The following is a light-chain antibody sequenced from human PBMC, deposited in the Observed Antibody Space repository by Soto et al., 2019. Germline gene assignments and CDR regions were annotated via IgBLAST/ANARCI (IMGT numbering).Light chain of an antibody. CDR2: GAS. V-gene: IGKV3-20*01. CDR3: QQYGRSPLT. CDR1: QSVSSSF. J-gene: IGKJ3*01. Sequence: EIVLTQSPGTLSLSPGDRASLSCRASQSVSSSFLAWYQQKPGQAPRLLIYGASSRATGIPDRFSSSGSGTDFTLTISRLEPEDFAVYYCQQYGRSPLTFGPGTKVDIK.